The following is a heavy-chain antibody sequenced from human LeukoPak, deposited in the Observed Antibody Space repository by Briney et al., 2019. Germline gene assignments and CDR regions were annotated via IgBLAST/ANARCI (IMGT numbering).Heavy chain of an antibody. D-gene: IGHD1-1*01. CDR1: GYTFTGYY. V-gene: IGHV1-2*02. Sequence: GASVKVSCKASGYTFTGYYMHWVRQAPGQGLEWMGWINPNSGGTNYAQKFQGRVTMTRDTSISTAYMELSRLRSDDTAVYYCARARSPDWNDDMVHWGQGTLVTVSS. CDR3: ARARSPDWNDDMVH. CDR2: INPNSGGT. J-gene: IGHJ4*02.